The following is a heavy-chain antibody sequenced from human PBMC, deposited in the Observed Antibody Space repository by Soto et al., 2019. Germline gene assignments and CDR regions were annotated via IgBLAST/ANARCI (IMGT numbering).Heavy chain of an antibody. V-gene: IGHV1-46*01. CDR3: ARGGLRLIGYYFDY. CDR2: ITPNGGNT. Sequence: ASVKVSCKASGYTFTSYYMHWVRQAPGKGLEWMGIITPNGGNTSYAQKFQGRVTMTRNTSISTAYMELSSLRSEDTAVYYCARGGLRLIGYYFDYWGQGTLVTVSS. J-gene: IGHJ4*02. CDR1: GYTFTSYY. D-gene: IGHD5-12*01.